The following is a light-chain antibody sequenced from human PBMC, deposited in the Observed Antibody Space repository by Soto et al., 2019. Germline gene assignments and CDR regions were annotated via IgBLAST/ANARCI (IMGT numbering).Light chain of an antibody. V-gene: IGLV2-14*03. CDR2: DVS. Sequence: QSALTQPASVSGSPGQSITISCTGTSSDVGGSNYVSWYQQHPGKAPKLMTYDVSNRPSGVSNRFSGSKSGNTASLTISGLQAEDEADYYCGSYSSSSTLYVFGTGTKVTVL. CDR3: GSYSSSSTLYV. J-gene: IGLJ1*01. CDR1: SSDVGGSNY.